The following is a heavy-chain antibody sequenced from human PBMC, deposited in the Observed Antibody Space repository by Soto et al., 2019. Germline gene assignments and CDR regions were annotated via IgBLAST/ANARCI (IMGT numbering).Heavy chain of an antibody. CDR2: ISGSGGST. V-gene: IGHV3-23*01. D-gene: IGHD5-12*01. Sequence: GALKAQGKGLEWVSAISGSGGSTYYADSVKGRFTISRDNSKNTLYLQMNSLRAEDTAVYYCAKVDSGYDSHYYYGMDVWGQGTTVTVSS. J-gene: IGHJ6*02. CDR3: AKVDSGYDSHYYYGMDV.